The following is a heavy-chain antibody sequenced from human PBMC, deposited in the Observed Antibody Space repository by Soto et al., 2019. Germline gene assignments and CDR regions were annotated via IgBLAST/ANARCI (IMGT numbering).Heavy chain of an antibody. CDR2: IDPSDSYT. V-gene: IGHV5-10-1*01. CDR3: ARHVDPSKRRTYGMDV. D-gene: IGHD5-12*01. J-gene: IGHJ6*02. CDR1: GYSFTSYW. Sequence: GESLKISCKGSGYSFTSYWISWVRQMPGKGLEWMGRIDPSDSYTNYSPPFQGHVTISADKSISTAYLQWSSLKASDTAMYYCARHVDPSKRRTYGMDVWGQGTTVTVS.